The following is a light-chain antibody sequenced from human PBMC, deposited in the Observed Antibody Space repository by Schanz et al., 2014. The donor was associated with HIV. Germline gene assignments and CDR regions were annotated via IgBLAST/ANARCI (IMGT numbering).Light chain of an antibody. CDR1: SSNIGAGYD. CDR2: GNS. V-gene: IGLV1-40*01. CDR3: AAWDDSLEGVE. Sequence: QSVLTQPPSVSGAPGQRVTISCTGSSSNIGAGYDVHWYQQLPGTAPKLLIYGNSNRPSGVPDRFSGSKSGTSASLAISGLRSEDEADYYCAAWDDSLEGVEFGGGTKLTVL. J-gene: IGLJ2*01.